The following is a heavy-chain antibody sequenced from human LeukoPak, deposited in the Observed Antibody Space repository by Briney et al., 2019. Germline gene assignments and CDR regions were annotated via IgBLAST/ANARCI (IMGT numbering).Heavy chain of an antibody. CDR3: AKRHSGSYRAFDY. J-gene: IGHJ4*02. Sequence: GGSLRLSCAASGFTFSSYAMSWVRQAPGKGLEWVSGISGSGGSTYYADSVKGRFTISRDNSENTLYLQMNSLRAEDTAVYYCAKRHSGSYRAFDYWGQGTLVTVSS. V-gene: IGHV3-23*01. D-gene: IGHD1-26*01. CDR1: GFTFSSYA. CDR2: ISGSGGST.